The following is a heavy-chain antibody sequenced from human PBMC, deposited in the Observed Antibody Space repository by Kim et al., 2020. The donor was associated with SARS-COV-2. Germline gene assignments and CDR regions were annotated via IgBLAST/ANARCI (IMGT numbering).Heavy chain of an antibody. Sequence: GGSLRLSCAASGFTFSSYSMNWVRQAPGKGLEWVSYISSSSSTIYYADSVKGRFTISRDNAKNSLYLQMNSLRDEDTAVYYCARGYCSSTSCYLVFDIWGQGTMVTVSS. J-gene: IGHJ3*02. CDR3: ARGYCSSTSCYLVFDI. D-gene: IGHD2-2*01. V-gene: IGHV3-48*02. CDR1: GFTFSSYS. CDR2: ISSSSSTI.